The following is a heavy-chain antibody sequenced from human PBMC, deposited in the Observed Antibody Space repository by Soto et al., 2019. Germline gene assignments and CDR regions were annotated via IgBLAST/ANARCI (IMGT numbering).Heavy chain of an antibody. CDR2: ISAYNGNT. CDR3: ARVFFGGQQLDWNCFDP. V-gene: IGHV1-18*01. Sequence: ASVKVSCKASGYTFTSYGISWVRQAPGQGLEWMGWISAYNGNTNYAQKLQGRVTMTTDTYTSTAYMELRSLRSDDTAVYYCARVFFGGQQLDWNCFDPWGQGTLVTVSS. D-gene: IGHD6-13*01. J-gene: IGHJ5*02. CDR1: GYTFTSYG.